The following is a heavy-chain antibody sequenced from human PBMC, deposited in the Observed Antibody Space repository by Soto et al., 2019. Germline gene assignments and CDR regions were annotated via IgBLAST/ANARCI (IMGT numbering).Heavy chain of an antibody. J-gene: IGHJ5*02. D-gene: IGHD6-19*01. CDR2: IDPSDSYT. V-gene: IGHV5-10-1*01. CDR1: GYSFTSYW. CDR3: ARSGDSSGWFAGGNWFDP. Sequence: DSRTISRKGSGYSFTSYWISWVRQMPGKGLERMGRIDPSDSYTNYSPSFQGHVTISADKSISTAYLQWSSLKASDTAMYYCARSGDSSGWFAGGNWFDPWGQGTLVTVSS.